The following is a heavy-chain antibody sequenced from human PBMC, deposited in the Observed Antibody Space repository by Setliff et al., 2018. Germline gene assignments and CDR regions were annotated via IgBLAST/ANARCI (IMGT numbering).Heavy chain of an antibody. V-gene: IGHV1-18*01. Sequence: GASVKVSCKASGYTFTDFGVSWVRQAPGQGLEWVGWFSPHNGNTYYAPKFQGTVLMTADTSTTTAYLELRSLRSDDTAVYYCSRLVRFCTRIVCQRLSGDDYWGQGTLVTVSS. CDR2: FSPHNGNT. D-gene: IGHD3-10*01. CDR1: GYTFTDFG. J-gene: IGHJ4*02. CDR3: SRLVRFCTRIVCQRLSGDDY.